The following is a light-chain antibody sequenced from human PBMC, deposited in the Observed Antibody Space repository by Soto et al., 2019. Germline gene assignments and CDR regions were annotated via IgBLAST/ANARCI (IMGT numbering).Light chain of an antibody. V-gene: IGLV2-14*03. CDR2: DVS. Sequence: QSALTQPASVSGSPKQSITISCTGTSSDIGTYNSVSWYQQHPGKAPKLMIYDVSNRPSGISTRFSGSKSGNTASLTISGLQPEDEADYYCSSYTGSSWVFGGGTKLTVL. J-gene: IGLJ3*02. CDR1: SSDIGTYNS. CDR3: SSYTGSSWV.